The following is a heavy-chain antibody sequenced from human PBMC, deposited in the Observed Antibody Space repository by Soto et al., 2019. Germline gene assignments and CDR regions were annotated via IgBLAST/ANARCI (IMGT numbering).Heavy chain of an antibody. CDR3: ATRDSGRLY. Sequence: SETLSLTCAFSGCSISSGGYSLSWIRQPPGKGLEWIGYIYHSGSTYYNPSLKSRVTISVDRSKNQFSLKLTSVTVADTAVYYCATRDSGRLYWGQGTLVTVSS. CDR2: IYHSGST. D-gene: IGHD6-13*01. J-gene: IGHJ4*02. CDR1: GCSISSGGYS. V-gene: IGHV4-30-2*01.